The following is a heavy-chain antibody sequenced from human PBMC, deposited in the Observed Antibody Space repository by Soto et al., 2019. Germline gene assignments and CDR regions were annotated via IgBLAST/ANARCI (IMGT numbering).Heavy chain of an antibody. CDR1: RFSFSNYG. D-gene: IGHD6-13*01. Sequence: QVQLVESGGGVVQPGRSLRLSCAASRFSFSNYGMHWVRQAPGKGLEWVAVIWYDGSNKYYADSVKGRFTISRDNSKNTLYLQMNSLRAEYTAVYYCARDTGTATGSPLDSWGQGTPVTVSS. J-gene: IGHJ4*02. CDR2: IWYDGSNK. CDR3: ARDTGTATGSPLDS. V-gene: IGHV3-33*01.